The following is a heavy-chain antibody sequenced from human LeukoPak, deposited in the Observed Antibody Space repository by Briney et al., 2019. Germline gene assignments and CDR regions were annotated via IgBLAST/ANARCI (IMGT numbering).Heavy chain of an antibody. CDR1: GYTFTSYG. CDR2: ISAYNGNT. V-gene: IGHV1-18*01. Sequence: ASVKVSCKASGYTFTSYGISWVRQAPGQGLEWMGWISAYNGNTNYAQKFQGRVTMTRNTSISTAYMELSSLRSEDTAVYYCARFAEGPYYDFWSGYYTSDYWGQGTLVTVSS. J-gene: IGHJ4*02. D-gene: IGHD3-3*01. CDR3: ARFAEGPYYDFWSGYYTSDY.